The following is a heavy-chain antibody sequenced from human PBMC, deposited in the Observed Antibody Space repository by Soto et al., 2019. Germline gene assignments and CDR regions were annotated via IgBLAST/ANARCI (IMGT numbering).Heavy chain of an antibody. V-gene: IGHV4-59*01. CDR3: ARGVVVVAATPNYYYGMDV. D-gene: IGHD2-15*01. J-gene: IGHJ6*02. CDR2: IYYSGST. Sequence: SETLSLTCTVSGGSISSYYWSWIRQPPGKGLEWIGYIYYSGSTNYNPSLKSRVTISVDTSKNQFSLKLSSVTAADTAVYYCARGVVVVAATPNYYYGMDVWGQGTTVTVSS. CDR1: GGSISSYY.